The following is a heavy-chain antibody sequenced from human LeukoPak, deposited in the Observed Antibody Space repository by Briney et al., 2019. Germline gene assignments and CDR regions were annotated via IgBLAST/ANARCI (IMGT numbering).Heavy chain of an antibody. CDR3: ARDELLQEYYFDC. Sequence: GRSLRLSCAASGFTFSSYAMHWVRQAPGKGLEWVAVISYDGSNKYYADSVKGRFTISRDNSKNTLYLQMNSLRAEDTAVYYCARDELLQEYYFDCWGQGTLVTVSS. CDR2: ISYDGSNK. D-gene: IGHD1-7*01. J-gene: IGHJ4*02. V-gene: IGHV3-30-3*01. CDR1: GFTFSSYA.